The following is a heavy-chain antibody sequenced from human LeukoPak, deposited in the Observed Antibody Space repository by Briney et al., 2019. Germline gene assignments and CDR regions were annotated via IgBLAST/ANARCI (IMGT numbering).Heavy chain of an antibody. CDR1: GFTFSSYE. V-gene: IGHV3-48*03. CDR3: ARDRYYCGMDV. J-gene: IGHJ6*02. Sequence: GGSLILSCAASGFTFSSYEMNWVRQTPGKGLEWVSYISASDSKYYADSVKGRFTISRDNAQSSLFLQMSSLRAEDTTVYYCARDRYYCGMDVWGQGTTVTVSS. CDR2: ISASDSK.